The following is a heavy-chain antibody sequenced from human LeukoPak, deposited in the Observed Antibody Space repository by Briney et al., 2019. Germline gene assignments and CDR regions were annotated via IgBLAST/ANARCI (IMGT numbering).Heavy chain of an antibody. D-gene: IGHD3-3*01. CDR1: GYTFTGYY. V-gene: IGHV1-2*02. CDR3: ARDRSWGVNDFWSGYYHDY. Sequence: ASVKVSCKASGYTFTGYYMHWVRQAPGQGLEWMGWINPNSGGTNYAQKFQGRVTMTRDTSISTAYTELSRLRSDDTAVYYCARDRSWGVNDFWSGYYHDYWGQGTLVTVSS. J-gene: IGHJ4*02. CDR2: INPNSGGT.